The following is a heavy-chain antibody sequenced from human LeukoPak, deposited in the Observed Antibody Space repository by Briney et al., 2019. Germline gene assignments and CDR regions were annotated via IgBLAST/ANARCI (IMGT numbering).Heavy chain of an antibody. CDR2: ISSSSSYI. D-gene: IGHD3-22*01. J-gene: IGHJ4*02. V-gene: IGHV3-21*04. CDR1: GFTFSSYS. CDR3: ARDWYTYYYDSSGYYPYPDY. Sequence: GGSLRLSCAASGFTFSSYSMNWVRQAPGKGLEWVSSISSSSSYIYYAGSVKGRFTISRDNAKNSLYLQMNSLRAEDTAVYYCARDWYTYYYDSSGYYPYPDYWGQGTLVTVSS.